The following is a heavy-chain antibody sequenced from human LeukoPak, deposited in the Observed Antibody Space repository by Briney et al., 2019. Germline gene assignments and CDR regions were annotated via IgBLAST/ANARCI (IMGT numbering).Heavy chain of an antibody. Sequence: SETLSLTCTVSGGSITGYYWVWIRQSPGKGLEWIGYIHYSGGTNYNPSLQSRVTMSVDTSKNQFSLNLNSVIVADTAVYYCAREATALPFDPWGQGILVTVSS. V-gene: IGHV4-59*01. CDR2: IHYSGGT. CDR1: GGSITGYY. CDR3: AREATALPFDP. D-gene: IGHD1-26*01. J-gene: IGHJ5*02.